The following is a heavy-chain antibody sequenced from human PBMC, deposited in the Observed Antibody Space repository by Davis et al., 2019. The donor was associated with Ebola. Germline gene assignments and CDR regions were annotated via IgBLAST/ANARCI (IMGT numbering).Heavy chain of an antibody. CDR1: GLSFSTYS. J-gene: IGHJ4*02. V-gene: IGHV3-48*02. CDR3: ARGGFDY. Sequence: PGGSLRLSCADSGLSFSTYSMNWVRQAPGKGLEWVLYISSSSSSIHYADSVKGRFTISRDNAKNSLYMQMNSLRDEDTAVYYCARGGFDYWGQGTLVTVSS. CDR2: ISSSSSSI.